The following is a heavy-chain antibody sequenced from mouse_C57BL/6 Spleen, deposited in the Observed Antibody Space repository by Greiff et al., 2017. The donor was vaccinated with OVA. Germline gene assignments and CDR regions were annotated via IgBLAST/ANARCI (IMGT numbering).Heavy chain of an antibody. Sequence: QVQLKESGAELVMPGASVKLSCKASGYTFTSYWMHWVKQRPGQGLEWIGEIDPSDSYTNYNQKFKGKSTLTVDKSSSTAYMQLSSLTSEDSAVYYCARGWDYGNYEDYWGQGTTLTVSS. CDR2: IDPSDSYT. CDR3: ARGWDYGNYEDY. D-gene: IGHD2-1*01. CDR1: GYTFTSYW. J-gene: IGHJ2*01. V-gene: IGHV1-69*01.